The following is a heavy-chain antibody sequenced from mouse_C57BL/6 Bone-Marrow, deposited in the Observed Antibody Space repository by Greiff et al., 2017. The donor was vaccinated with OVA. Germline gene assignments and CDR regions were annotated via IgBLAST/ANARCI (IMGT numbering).Heavy chain of an antibody. Sequence: VHVKQSGAELVRPGASVKLSCTASGFNIKDDYMHWVKQRPEQGLEWIGWIDPENGDTEYASKFQGKATITADTSSNTAYLQLSSLTSEDTAVYYCTRMGSNYAFAYWGQGTLVTVSA. V-gene: IGHV14-4*01. CDR2: IDPENGDT. D-gene: IGHD2-5*01. J-gene: IGHJ3*01. CDR1: GFNIKDDY. CDR3: TRMGSNYAFAY.